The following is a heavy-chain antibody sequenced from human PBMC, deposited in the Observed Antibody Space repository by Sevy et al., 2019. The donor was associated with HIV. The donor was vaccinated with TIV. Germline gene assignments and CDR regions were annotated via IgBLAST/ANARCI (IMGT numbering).Heavy chain of an antibody. Sequence: GGSLRLSCAASGFTFSSYAMHWVRQAPGKGLEWVAVISYDGSNKYYADSVKGRFTISRDNSKNTLYLQMNSLRAEDTAVYYCARATVNWNLDYWGQGTLVTDSS. D-gene: IGHD1-1*01. CDR2: ISYDGSNK. CDR3: ARATVNWNLDY. V-gene: IGHV3-30-3*01. J-gene: IGHJ4*02. CDR1: GFTFSSYA.